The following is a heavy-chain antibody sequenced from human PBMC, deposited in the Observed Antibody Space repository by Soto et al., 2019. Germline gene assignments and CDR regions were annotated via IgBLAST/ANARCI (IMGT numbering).Heavy chain of an antibody. J-gene: IGHJ4*02. V-gene: IGHV3-30*18. D-gene: IGHD4-17*01. CDR1: GFTFSSYG. CDR2: ISYDGSNK. CDR3: AKDYGDYEGFDY. Sequence: QVQLVESGGGVVQPGRSLRLSCAASGFTFSSYGMHWVRQAPGKGLEWVAVISYDGSNKYYADSVKGRFTISRDNSKNPLSLQMNSLRAEDTAVYYCAKDYGDYEGFDYWGQGTLVTVSS.